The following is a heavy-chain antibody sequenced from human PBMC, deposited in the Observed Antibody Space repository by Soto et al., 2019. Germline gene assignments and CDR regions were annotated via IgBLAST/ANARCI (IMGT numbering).Heavy chain of an antibody. D-gene: IGHD6-25*01. J-gene: IGHJ3*01. CDR3: PRDSNGYRVVYGK. CDR1: RYSFTSYW. CDR2: IYPGDSDT. Sequence: GASLKISCKASRYSFTSYWIGWVLQMPGKGLEWMGIIYPGDSDTRYSPSFQDQVTISADKSIITAYLQLSSPKASDTALSCCPRDSNGYRVVYGKWGQGTMVT. V-gene: IGHV5-51*01.